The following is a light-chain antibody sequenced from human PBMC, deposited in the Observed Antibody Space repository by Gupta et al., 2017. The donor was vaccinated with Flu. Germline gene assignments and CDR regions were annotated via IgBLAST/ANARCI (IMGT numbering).Light chain of an antibody. J-gene: IGLJ3*02. CDR2: GNN. CDR1: SSNIGARYD. CDR3: QSYDNRRGGSWV. V-gene: IGLV1-40*01. Sequence: QSVLTQPPSVSGAPGQRVAISCTGNSSNIGARYDVHWYQRFPGRAPSLLISGNNNRPSGAPDRFSGSTSGTSASIAITRLQAEDEADYYCQSYDNRRGGSWVFGGGTKLTVL.